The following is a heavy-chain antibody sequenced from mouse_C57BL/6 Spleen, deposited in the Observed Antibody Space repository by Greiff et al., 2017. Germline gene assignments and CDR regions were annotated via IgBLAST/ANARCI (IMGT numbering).Heavy chain of an antibody. Sequence: EVQLVESGGGLVKPGGSLTLSCAASGFTFSSYAMSWVRQTPDKRLEWVATISDGVSYTYYPDNVKGRFTISRDNAKNNLYLQMSHLKSEDTAMYYCARDEDYYGSSYYFDYWGQGTTLTVSS. D-gene: IGHD1-1*01. CDR2: ISDGVSYT. V-gene: IGHV5-4*01. CDR3: ARDEDYYGSSYYFDY. CDR1: GFTFSSYA. J-gene: IGHJ2*01.